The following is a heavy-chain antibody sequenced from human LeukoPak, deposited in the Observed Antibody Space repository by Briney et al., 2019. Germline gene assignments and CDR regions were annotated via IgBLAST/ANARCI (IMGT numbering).Heavy chain of an antibody. V-gene: IGHV3-30*02. D-gene: IGHD6-13*01. J-gene: IGHJ4*02. CDR1: GFTFSTYG. CDR2: LYYDGSNE. Sequence: SGGSLRLSCAASGFTFSTYGMHWVRQAPGKGLEWVAVLYYDGSNEFYADSVKGRFTISRDNSKNTLYLQMSSLRPEDTAVYYCANGGYTSSWYVVDYWGQGTLVTVSS. CDR3: ANGGYTSSWYVVDY.